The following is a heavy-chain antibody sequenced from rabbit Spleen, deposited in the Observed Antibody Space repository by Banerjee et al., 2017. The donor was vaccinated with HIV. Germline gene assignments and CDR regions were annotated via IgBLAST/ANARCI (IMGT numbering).Heavy chain of an antibody. CDR1: GFSFSSNYY. J-gene: IGHJ6*01. D-gene: IGHD8-1*01. CDR3: ARDTGSSFSSYGMDL. CDR2: INTWSNRP. V-gene: IGHV1S40*01. Sequence: QSLEESGGDLVKPGASLTLTCTASGFSFSSNYYICWVRQAPGKGLKCIACINTWSNRPVYATWAKGRFTISKTSSTTVTLQMTRLTAADTATYFCARDTGSSFSSYGMDLWGPGTLVTVS.